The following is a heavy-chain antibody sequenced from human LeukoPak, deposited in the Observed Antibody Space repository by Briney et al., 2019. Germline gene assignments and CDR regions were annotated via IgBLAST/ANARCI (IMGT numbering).Heavy chain of an antibody. CDR2: IHSDGGTT. V-gene: IGHV3-74*01. D-gene: IGHD1-26*01. Sequence: PGGSLRLSCAASGFTFSNYWMHWVRQAPGKGLVWVSLIHSDGGTTNYADSVKGRFTISRDNAKNTLYLQMNSLRAEDTAVYYCARDTYSIAEWGQGTLVTVSS. J-gene: IGHJ4*02. CDR1: GFTFSNYW. CDR3: ARDTYSIAE.